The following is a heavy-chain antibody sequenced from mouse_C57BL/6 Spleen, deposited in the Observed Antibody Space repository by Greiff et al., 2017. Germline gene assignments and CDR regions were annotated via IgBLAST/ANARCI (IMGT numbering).Heavy chain of an antibody. D-gene: IGHD3-1*01. Sequence: EVMLVESGADLVKPGGSLKLSCAASGFTFSSYGMSWVRQTPDKRLEWVATISRGGSYTYYPDSVKGRCTITRDNAKNTQYLQMSSLKSEDTAMYYGARPGVGPFYAMDYWGQGTSVTVSS. V-gene: IGHV5-6*02. CDR2: ISRGGSYT. CDR1: GFTFSSYG. CDR3: ARPGVGPFYAMDY. J-gene: IGHJ4*01.